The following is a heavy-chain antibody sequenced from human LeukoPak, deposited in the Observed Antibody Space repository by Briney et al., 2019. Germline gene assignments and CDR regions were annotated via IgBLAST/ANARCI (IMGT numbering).Heavy chain of an antibody. CDR1: GYTFTSYG. Sequence: ASVKVSCKASGYTFTSYGISWVRQAPGQGLEWMGWISAYNGNTNYAQKFQGRVTMTRNTSISTAYMELSSLRSEDTAVYYCATHSGGYDSSGREFDPWGQGTLVTVSS. CDR2: ISAYNGNT. CDR3: ATHSGGYDSSGREFDP. V-gene: IGHV1-18*01. J-gene: IGHJ5*02. D-gene: IGHD3-22*01.